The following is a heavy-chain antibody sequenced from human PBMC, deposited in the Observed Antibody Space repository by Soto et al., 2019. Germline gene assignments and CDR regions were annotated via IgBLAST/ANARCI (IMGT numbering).Heavy chain of an antibody. CDR1: GGSVSSGRYY. V-gene: IGHV4-61*01. CDR3: ARDQLWSGELDFDY. D-gene: IGHD3-10*01. Sequence: SETLSLTCTVSGGSVSSGRYYWSWIRQPPGKGLEWIGYIYYSGSTNYNPSLKSRVTISVDTSKNQFSLKLSSVTAADTAVYYCARDQLWSGELDFDYWGQGTLVTVS. J-gene: IGHJ4*02. CDR2: IYYSGST.